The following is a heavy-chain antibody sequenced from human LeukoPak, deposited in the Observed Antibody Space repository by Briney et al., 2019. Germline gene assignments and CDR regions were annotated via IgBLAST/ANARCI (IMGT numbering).Heavy chain of an antibody. Sequence: ASVKVSCKASGGTFSSYAISWVRQAAGQGLEWVGGIIPIFGTANYAQKFQGRVTITPDESTSTAYMELSSLRSEDTAVYYCATQGLLGGYWFDPWGQGTLVTVSS. J-gene: IGHJ5*02. CDR1: GGTFSSYA. CDR3: ATQGLLGGYWFDP. V-gene: IGHV1-69*01. CDR2: IIPIFGTA. D-gene: IGHD2-21*01.